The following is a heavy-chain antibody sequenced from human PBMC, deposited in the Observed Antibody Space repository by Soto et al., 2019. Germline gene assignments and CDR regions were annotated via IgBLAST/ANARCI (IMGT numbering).Heavy chain of an antibody. D-gene: IGHD3-22*01. Sequence: GASVKVSCKASGYTFTSYDINWVRQATGQGLEWMGWMNPNSGNTGYAQKFQGRVTMTRNTSISTAYMELSSLRSEDTAVYYCARLSSVGVVVVNDAFDIWGQGTMVTV. J-gene: IGHJ3*02. CDR3: ARLSSVGVVVVNDAFDI. CDR2: MNPNSGNT. CDR1: GYTFTSYD. V-gene: IGHV1-8*01.